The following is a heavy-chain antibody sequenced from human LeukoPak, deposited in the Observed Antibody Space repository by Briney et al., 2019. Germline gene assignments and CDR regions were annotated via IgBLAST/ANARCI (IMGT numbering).Heavy chain of an antibody. D-gene: IGHD4-11*01. CDR2: IFTSGST. CDR1: GGPINNYY. Sequence: SETLSLTCAVSGGPINNYYLSWIRQPAGKGLEWIGRIFTSGSTNYYASLTSRVTMDVDTSQNHFLLKLKPMTAADTAVYFCARGPFTVKDSFDIWGQGTMLTVSS. J-gene: IGHJ3*02. V-gene: IGHV4-4*07. CDR3: ARGPFTVKDSFDI.